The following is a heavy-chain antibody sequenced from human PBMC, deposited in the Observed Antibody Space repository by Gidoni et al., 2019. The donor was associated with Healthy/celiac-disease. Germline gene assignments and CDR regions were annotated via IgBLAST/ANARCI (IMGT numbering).Heavy chain of an antibody. CDR3: ARDYYDSSGYSV. V-gene: IGHV3-53*01. Sequence: FTISRDNSKNTLYLQMNSLRAEDTAVYYCARDYYDSSGYSVWGQGTLVTVSS. D-gene: IGHD3-22*01. J-gene: IGHJ4*02.